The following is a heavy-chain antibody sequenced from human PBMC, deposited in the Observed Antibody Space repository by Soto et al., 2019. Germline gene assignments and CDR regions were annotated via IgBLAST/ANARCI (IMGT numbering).Heavy chain of an antibody. CDR1: GGSISSYY. D-gene: IGHD6-19*01. CDR3: ATSSGWRGHFDY. V-gene: IGHV4-59*01. J-gene: IGHJ4*02. CDR2: IYYSGST. Sequence: PSETLSLTCTVSGGSISSYYWSWIRQPPGKGLEWIGYIYYSGSTNYNPSLKSRVTISVDTSENQFSLKLSSVTAADTAVYYCATSSGWRGHFDYWGQGTLVTVSS.